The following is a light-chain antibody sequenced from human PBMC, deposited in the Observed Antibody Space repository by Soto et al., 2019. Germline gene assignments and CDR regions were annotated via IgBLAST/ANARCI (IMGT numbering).Light chain of an antibody. CDR3: QHYNSYSEA. CDR1: QSINNL. V-gene: IGKV1-5*01. CDR2: DVS. J-gene: IGKJ1*01. Sequence: DVQMTQSPSTLSASVGDRATITCRASQSINNLLAWYQQKPGKAPKFLIYDVSTLESGVPSRFSGSGSGTEFTLTISSLQPEDFATYYCQHYNSYSEAFGQGTKVDIK.